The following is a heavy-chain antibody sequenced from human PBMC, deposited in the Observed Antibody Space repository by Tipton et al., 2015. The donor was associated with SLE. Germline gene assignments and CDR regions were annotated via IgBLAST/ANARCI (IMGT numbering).Heavy chain of an antibody. J-gene: IGHJ5*02. CDR2: INHTGST. D-gene: IGHD3-10*01. Sequence: TLSLTCAVYGGSFSGYYWSWIRQPPGKGLEWIGEINHTGSTNYNPSLNSRVTISVDSSKNQFSLRLKSVTAADTAVYYCARVRNYGTRFDPWGQGTLVTVSS. CDR3: ARVRNYGTRFDP. CDR1: GGSFSGYY. V-gene: IGHV4-34*01.